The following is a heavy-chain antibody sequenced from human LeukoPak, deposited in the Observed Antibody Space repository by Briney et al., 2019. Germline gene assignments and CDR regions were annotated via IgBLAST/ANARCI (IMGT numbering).Heavy chain of an antibody. CDR3: ANPTLAAGTDY. J-gene: IGHJ4*02. CDR1: GLIFGRFW. D-gene: IGHD6-13*01. Sequence: GGSLRLSCAGSGLIFGRFWMTWVRQAPGKGLEWVATIKQNADAEYYVESVEGRFTISRSNARSSLFLQMNSLRTEDTAVYYCANPTLAAGTDYWGQGTLVTVSS. V-gene: IGHV3-7*01. CDR2: IKQNADAE.